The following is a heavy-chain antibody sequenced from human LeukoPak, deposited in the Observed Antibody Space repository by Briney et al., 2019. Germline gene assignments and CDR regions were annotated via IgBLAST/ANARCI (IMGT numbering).Heavy chain of an antibody. CDR3: ARHAMVRGVLRYFDY. V-gene: IGHV4-39*01. CDR1: GGSISSSSYY. CDR2: IYYSGST. Sequence: SETLSLTCTVSGGSISSSSYYWDWIRLPPGKGLEWIANIYYSGSTYYNPSLKSRVTISIDTSKNQFSLKLSSVTAADTAVYYCARHAMVRGVLRYFDYWSQGTLVTVSS. J-gene: IGHJ4*02. D-gene: IGHD3-10*01.